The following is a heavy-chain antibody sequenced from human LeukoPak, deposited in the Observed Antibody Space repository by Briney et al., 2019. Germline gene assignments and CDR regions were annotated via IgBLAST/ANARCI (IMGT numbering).Heavy chain of an antibody. D-gene: IGHD2-2*01. J-gene: IGHJ5*02. V-gene: IGHV4-30-2*01. CDR1: GGSISSGGYC. CDR2: IYHSGST. Sequence: SETLFLTCTVSGGSISSGGYCWSWIRQQPGKGLEWIGYIYHSGSTYYNPSLKSRVTISVDRSKNQFSLKLSSVTAADTAVYYCARVDIVVVPAALWPWGQGTLVTVSS. CDR3: ARVDIVVVPAALWP.